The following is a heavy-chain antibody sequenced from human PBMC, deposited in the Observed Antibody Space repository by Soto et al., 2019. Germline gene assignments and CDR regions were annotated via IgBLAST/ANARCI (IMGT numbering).Heavy chain of an antibody. CDR1: GFSLSNARMG. J-gene: IGHJ6*02. CDR3: ARMRRDGYNYFYYGMDV. D-gene: IGHD5-12*01. CDR2: IFSNDEK. Sequence: QVTLKESGPVLVKPTETLTLTCTVSGFSLSNARMGVSWIRQPPGKALEWLAHIFSNDEKSYSTSLKSRLTISKDTSKSPVVLTMTNMDPVDTATYYCARMRRDGYNYFYYGMDVWGQGTTVTVSS. V-gene: IGHV2-26*01.